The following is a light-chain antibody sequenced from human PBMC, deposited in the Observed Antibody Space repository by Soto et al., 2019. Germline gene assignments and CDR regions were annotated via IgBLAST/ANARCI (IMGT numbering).Light chain of an antibody. V-gene: IGLV2-14*01. J-gene: IGLJ1*01. CDR2: DVT. CDR1: SNDVGGYNY. CDR3: SSYTSSSTPYV. Sequence: QSALTQPASVSGSPGQSIAISCTGTSNDVGGYNYVSWYQQHPVKAPQLILYDVTNRPSGVSDRFSGSKSGNTASLTKSGLQGEDDADYYCSSYTSSSTPYVSGTGTKLTVL.